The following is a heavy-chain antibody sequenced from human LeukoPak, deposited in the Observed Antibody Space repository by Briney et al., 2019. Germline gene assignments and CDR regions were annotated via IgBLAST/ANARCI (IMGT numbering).Heavy chain of an antibody. CDR3: ARVTRIRENAFDI. CDR2: ISSNGGST. Sequence: GGSLRLSCAAPGFTFSYYAMHWVRQAPGEGLEHVSGISSNGGSTDYANSVKGRFSISRDNSKNTLYLQMGSLRGEDMAVYYCARVTRIRENAFDIWGQGTMVTVSS. D-gene: IGHD2-15*01. CDR1: GFTFSYYA. V-gene: IGHV3-64*01. J-gene: IGHJ3*02.